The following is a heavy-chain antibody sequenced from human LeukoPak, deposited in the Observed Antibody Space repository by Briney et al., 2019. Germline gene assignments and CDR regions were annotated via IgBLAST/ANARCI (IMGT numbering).Heavy chain of an antibody. CDR2: ISSSSSII. CDR1: GLTFNSYN. CDR3: ARDGYNTPGY. Sequence: PGGSLRLSCGASGLTFNSYNMNWVRQAPGKGLEWVSYISSSSSIIYYTDSVKGRFTISRDNAKNSLYLQMNSLRAEDTAMYYCARDGYNTPGYWGQGTLVTVSS. D-gene: IGHD5-24*01. J-gene: IGHJ4*02. V-gene: IGHV3-48*01.